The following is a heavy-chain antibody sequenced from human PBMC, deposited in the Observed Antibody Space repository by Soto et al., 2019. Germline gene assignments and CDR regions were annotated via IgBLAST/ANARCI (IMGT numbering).Heavy chain of an antibody. Sequence: QVQLVQSGAEVKKPGSSVKVSCKASGGTFSSYAISWVRQAPGQGLEWMGGIIPIFGTANYAQKFQGRVTVTADKSTSTAYMELSILRTEDTAVYYGARGEVVITPGAFDIWGQGTIITVSS. CDR3: ARGEVVITPGAFDI. CDR2: IIPIFGTA. V-gene: IGHV1-69*06. J-gene: IGHJ3*02. CDR1: GGTFSSYA. D-gene: IGHD3-22*01.